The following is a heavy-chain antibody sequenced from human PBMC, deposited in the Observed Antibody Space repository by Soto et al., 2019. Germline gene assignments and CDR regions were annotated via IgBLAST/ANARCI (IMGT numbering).Heavy chain of an antibody. CDR3: ARDKEEYSSVFRWIDT. V-gene: IGHV1-69*11. CDR2: IIPILDTT. D-gene: IGHD3-22*01. Sequence: SVKVSCKASGGTFSRYAISWLRQAPGQGLEWIGNIIPILDTTNYAQNFQGRVTIKADESTSTAYMELSSLRSEDTAVYYCARDKEEYSSVFRWIDTWGQGTPVTVS. J-gene: IGHJ5*02. CDR1: GGTFSRYA.